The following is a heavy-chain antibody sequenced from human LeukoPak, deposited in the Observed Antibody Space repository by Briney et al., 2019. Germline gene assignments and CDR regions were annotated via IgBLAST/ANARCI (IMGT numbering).Heavy chain of an antibody. V-gene: IGHV3-23*01. Sequence: GGSLRLSCAASGFTFSSYAMRWVRRAPGKGLEWVSAISGSGGSTYYADSVKGRFTISRDNSKNTLYLQMNSLRAEDTAVYYCAKDKGYDFWTFFDYWGQGTLVTVSS. CDR3: AKDKGYDFWTFFDY. J-gene: IGHJ4*02. CDR1: GFTFSSYA. CDR2: ISGSGGST. D-gene: IGHD3-3*01.